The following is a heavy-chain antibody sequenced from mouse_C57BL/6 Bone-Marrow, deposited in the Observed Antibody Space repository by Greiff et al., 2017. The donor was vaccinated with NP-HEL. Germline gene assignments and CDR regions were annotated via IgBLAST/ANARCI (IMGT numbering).Heavy chain of an antibody. Sequence: VQLKQSGTVLARPGASVKMSCKTSGYTFTSYWMNWVKQRPGQGLEWIGAIYPGNSDTNYNQKFKGKAKLTAVTSASTAYMELSSLTNEDSAVYYCTSGSGYEGYAMDYWGQGTSVTVSS. J-gene: IGHJ4*01. V-gene: IGHV1-5*01. CDR3: TSGSGYEGYAMDY. D-gene: IGHD3-2*02. CDR2: IYPGNSDT. CDR1: GYTFTSYW.